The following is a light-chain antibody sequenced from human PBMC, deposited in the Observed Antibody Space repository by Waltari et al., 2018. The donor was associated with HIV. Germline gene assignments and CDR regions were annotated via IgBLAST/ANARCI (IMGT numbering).Light chain of an antibody. J-gene: IGLJ3*02. CDR2: DVN. Sequence: QSALAQPASVSGSPGQSITISCTGTSSDLDDYHYVSWYQQHPGKAPKLIIHDVNKRPSGVSNRFAASKSGATASLTISGLQAEDEADYYCSSYTTSSPVGVFGGGTKVTVL. CDR3: SSYTTSSPVGV. CDR1: SSDLDDYHY. V-gene: IGLV2-14*03.